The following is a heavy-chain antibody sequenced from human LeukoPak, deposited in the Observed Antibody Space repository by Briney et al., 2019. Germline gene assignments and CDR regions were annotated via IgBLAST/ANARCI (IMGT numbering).Heavy chain of an antibody. Sequence: SETLSLTCTVSGASITSGTYYWSWIRQPAGKGLECIGRLYTSGRTNYNPSLKSRVTISADTSKNQFSLKLSSVTAADTAVYYCARDPTVTTAKQAIGGYYYYYYYMDVWGKGTTVTVSS. CDR2: LYTSGRT. D-gene: IGHD4-11*01. J-gene: IGHJ6*03. V-gene: IGHV4-61*02. CDR1: GASITSGTYY. CDR3: ARDPTVTTAKQAIGGYYYYYYYMDV.